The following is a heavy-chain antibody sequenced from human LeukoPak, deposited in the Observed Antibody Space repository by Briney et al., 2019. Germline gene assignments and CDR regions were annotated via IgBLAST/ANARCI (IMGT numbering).Heavy chain of an antibody. V-gene: IGHV1-69*06. Sequence: GASVKVSCKASGGTFSSYAISWVRQAPGQGLEWMGGIIPIFGTANYAQKFQGRVTITADKSTSTAYMELSSLRSEDTAVYYCASSRWVRGVQKGPDYWGQGTLVTVSS. CDR2: IIPIFGTA. D-gene: IGHD3-10*01. J-gene: IGHJ4*02. CDR3: ASSRWVRGVQKGPDY. CDR1: GGTFSSYA.